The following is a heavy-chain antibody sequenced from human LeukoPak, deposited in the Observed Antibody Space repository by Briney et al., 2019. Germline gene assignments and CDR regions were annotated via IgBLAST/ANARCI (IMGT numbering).Heavy chain of an antibody. CDR1: GGTFSSYA. Sequence: SVKVSCKASGGTFSSYAISWVRQAPGQGLEWMGGIIPIFGTANYAQKFQGRVTITADESTSTAYMEPSSLRSEDTAVYYGARDDCFAPWGQGTLVTVSS. V-gene: IGHV1-69*13. CDR3: ARDDCFAP. J-gene: IGHJ5*02. CDR2: IIPIFGTA.